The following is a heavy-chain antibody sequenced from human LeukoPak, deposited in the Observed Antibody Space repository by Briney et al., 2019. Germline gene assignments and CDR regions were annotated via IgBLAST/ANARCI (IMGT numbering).Heavy chain of an antibody. CDR3: AKTYYDILTGYYFDY. V-gene: IGHV3-21*01. Sequence: GGSLRLSCAASGFTFSSYSMNWVRRAPGKGLEWVSSISSSSNYIYYADSVKGRFTISRDNAKNSLNLQMNSLRAEDTAVYYCAKTYYDILTGYYFDYWGQGTLVTVSS. J-gene: IGHJ4*02. CDR1: GFTFSSYS. D-gene: IGHD3-9*01. CDR2: ISSSSNYI.